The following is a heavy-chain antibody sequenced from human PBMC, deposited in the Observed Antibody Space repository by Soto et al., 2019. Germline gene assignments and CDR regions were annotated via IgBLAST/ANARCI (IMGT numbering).Heavy chain of an antibody. CDR3: ATCQLGEYYYAMDI. J-gene: IGHJ6*02. Sequence: SVKVSCKASGGTFSSYAISWVRQAPGQGLEWMGGIIPIFGTANYAQKFQGRVTITADESTSTAYMELSSLRSEDTAVYYCATCQLGEYYYAMDIWGQGTTVTVSS. CDR1: GGTFSSYA. V-gene: IGHV1-69*13. D-gene: IGHD7-27*01. CDR2: IIPIFGTA.